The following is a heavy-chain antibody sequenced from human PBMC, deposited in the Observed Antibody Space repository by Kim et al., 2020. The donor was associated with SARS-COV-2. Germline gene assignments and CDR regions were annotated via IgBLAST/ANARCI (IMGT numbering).Heavy chain of an antibody. J-gene: IGHJ4*01. V-gene: IGHV3-30*18. CDR3: VKEAAFTRIVVDYYFDY. D-gene: IGHD3-22*01. CDR2: VSYEGRNT. Sequence: GGSLRLSCVASGFTFSNYGMHWVRQAPGKGLEWVAIVSYEGRNTFYAGSVKGRFTISRDNSKNTLYLQMNSLRTEDTALYYCVKEAAFTRIVVDYYFDYWGQGTLVTVSS. CDR1: GFTFSNYG.